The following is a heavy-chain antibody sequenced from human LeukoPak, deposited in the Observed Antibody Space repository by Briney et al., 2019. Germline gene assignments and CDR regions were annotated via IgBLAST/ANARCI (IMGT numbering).Heavy chain of an antibody. V-gene: IGHV3-13*01. J-gene: IGHJ6*02. Sequence: AGGSLRPSCAASGLTFSSYDMHWVRQATGKGLEWVLAIGTAGDTYYPGSVKGRFTISRENAKNSLYLQMNSLRAGDTAVYYCARGPGYSGYDYVYYGMDVWGQGTTVTVSS. CDR1: GLTFSSYD. CDR2: IGTAGDT. D-gene: IGHD5-12*01. CDR3: ARGPGYSGYDYVYYGMDV.